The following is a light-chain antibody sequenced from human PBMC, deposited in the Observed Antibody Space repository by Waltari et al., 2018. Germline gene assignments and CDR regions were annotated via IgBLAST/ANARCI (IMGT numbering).Light chain of an antibody. J-gene: IGKJ2*01. Sequence: DIQMTQSPSSLSASVGDRVTITCRASQGFSNSLAWYQQKPGKAPKLLLYAASRLEIGFPSRFSGSGSVTDYTLTISSLQPEDFATYYCQQYYSTPTFGQGTKLEI. CDR1: QGFSNS. CDR3: QQYYSTPT. CDR2: AAS. V-gene: IGKV1-NL1*01.